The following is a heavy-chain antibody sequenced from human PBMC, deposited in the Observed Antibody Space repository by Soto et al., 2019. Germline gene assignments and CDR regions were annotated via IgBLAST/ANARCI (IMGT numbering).Heavy chain of an antibody. CDR2: LYDVDGT. V-gene: IGHV3-53*01. Sequence: GGSLSLSCAASGLTVSGKKYVAWVRQAPGKGLEWVSALYDVDGTFYSDSVKGRFTTSSDSSKTTVYLQMNDLRPADTAVYYCATWHEREHAYDVWGQGTTVTVSS. J-gene: IGHJ3*01. D-gene: IGHD1-1*01. CDR1: GLTVSGKKY. CDR3: ATWHEREHAYDV.